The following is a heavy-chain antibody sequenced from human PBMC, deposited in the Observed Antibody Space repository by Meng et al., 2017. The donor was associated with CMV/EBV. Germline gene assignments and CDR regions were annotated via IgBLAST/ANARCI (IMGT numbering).Heavy chain of an antibody. J-gene: IGHJ4*02. CDR2: IYSGDST. CDR3: ARAYDYGDYDSCYFDY. V-gene: IGHV3-53*01. D-gene: IGHD4-17*01. Sequence: GESLKISCAASGFAVSGNYISWVRQAPGKGLQWVSVIYSGDSTYYADSVKGRFTISRDNSKNTLYLQMNSLRAEDTAVYYCARAYDYGDYDSCYFDYWGQGTLVTVSS. CDR1: GFAVSGNY.